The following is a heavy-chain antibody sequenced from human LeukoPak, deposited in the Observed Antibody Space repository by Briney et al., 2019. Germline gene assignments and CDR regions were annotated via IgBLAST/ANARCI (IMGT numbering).Heavy chain of an antibody. J-gene: IGHJ6*02. V-gene: IGHV3-23*01. D-gene: IGHD2-15*01. CDR2: ISDFEGTI. CDR3: AGECSGGSCYPLYFFYYAMDV. CDR1: GFSFNNYA. Sequence: GGSLRLSCAASGFSFNNYAMSWVRQAPGKGLEWVSTISDFEGTIYYADSVEGRFTISRDNSKDTLYLQMNSLRAEDTAIYYCAGECSGGSCYPLYFFYYAMDVWGQGTTVTVSS.